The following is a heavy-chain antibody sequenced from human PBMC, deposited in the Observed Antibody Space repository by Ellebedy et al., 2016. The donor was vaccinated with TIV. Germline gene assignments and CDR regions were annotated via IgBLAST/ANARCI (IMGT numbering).Heavy chain of an antibody. CDR3: ARVKSSTYYLRGAFDI. D-gene: IGHD3-10*01. CDR2: INHSGST. J-gene: IGHJ3*02. CDR1: GGSFSGYS. Sequence: SETLSLTXAVYGGSFSGYSWSWIRQPPGKGLEWIGEINHSGSTNYNPSLKSRVTISVDTSKNQFSLKLSSVTAADTAVYYCARVKSSTYYLRGAFDIWGQGTMVTVSS. V-gene: IGHV4-34*01.